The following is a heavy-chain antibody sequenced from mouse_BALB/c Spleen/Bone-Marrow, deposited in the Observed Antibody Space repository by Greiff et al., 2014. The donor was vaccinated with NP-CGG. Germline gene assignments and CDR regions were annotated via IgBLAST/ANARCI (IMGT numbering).Heavy chain of an antibody. Sequence: VQVVESGAELARPGASVKMPCKASGYTFTSYTIQWVKRRPGQGLEWVGYIVPSSGYTDYNQNFKDKTTLTADKSSSTAYMQLSSLTSADSAVYYCAREARTGAWFAYWGQGTLVTVSA. CDR3: AREARTGAWFAY. CDR1: GYTFTSYT. J-gene: IGHJ3*01. CDR2: IVPSSGYT. D-gene: IGHD4-1*01. V-gene: IGHV1-4*02.